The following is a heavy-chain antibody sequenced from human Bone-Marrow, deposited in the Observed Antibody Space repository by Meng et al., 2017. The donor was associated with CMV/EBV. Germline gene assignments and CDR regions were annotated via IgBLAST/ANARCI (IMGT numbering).Heavy chain of an antibody. J-gene: IGHJ4*02. D-gene: IGHD1-26*01. CDR2: IDTDGSIT. CDR3: ARDLSGARDY. CDR1: GFSFSNYW. Sequence: QQVVSGGVLVQHGGALMLSFAASGFSFSNYWMHWVRRVPGKGLVGVLRIDTDGSITNYADSVKGRFTISRDNTKNTLYLQMNSLRAEDTAIYYCARDLSGARDYWGQGTLVTVSS. V-gene: IGHV3-74*01.